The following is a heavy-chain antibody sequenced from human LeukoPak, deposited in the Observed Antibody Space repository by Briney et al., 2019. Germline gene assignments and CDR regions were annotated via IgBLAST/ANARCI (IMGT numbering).Heavy chain of an antibody. V-gene: IGHV4-59*12. Sequence: PSETLSLTCTVSGGSISSYYWSWIRQPPGKGLEWIGYIYYSGSTNYNPSLKSRVTISVDTSKNQFSLKLSSVTAADTAVYYCARENPTMVRGVIITTFDYWGQGTLVTVSS. CDR1: GGSISSYY. CDR2: IYYSGST. CDR3: ARENPTMVRGVIITTFDY. J-gene: IGHJ4*02. D-gene: IGHD3-10*01.